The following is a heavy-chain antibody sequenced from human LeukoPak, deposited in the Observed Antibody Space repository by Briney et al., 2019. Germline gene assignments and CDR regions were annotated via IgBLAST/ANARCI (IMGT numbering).Heavy chain of an antibody. CDR2: TSGSGGST. Sequence: GGSLRLSCAASGFTFSSYAMSWVRQAPGKGLEWVSATSGSGGSTYYADSVKGRFTISRDNSKNTLYLQMNSLRAEDTAVYYCAKLSGSYHTFDYWGQGTLVTVSS. CDR1: GFTFSSYA. D-gene: IGHD1-26*01. CDR3: AKLSGSYHTFDY. J-gene: IGHJ4*02. V-gene: IGHV3-23*01.